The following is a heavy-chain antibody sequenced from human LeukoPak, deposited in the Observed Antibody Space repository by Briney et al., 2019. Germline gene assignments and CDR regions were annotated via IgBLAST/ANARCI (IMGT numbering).Heavy chain of an antibody. J-gene: IGHJ5*02. CDR2: VYTTGNT. D-gene: IGHD3-10*01. CDR3: AREGITYYYGSGNSWFDP. Sequence: SETLSLTCNVSGDSLSYSYWSWVRQAGGKGLQWIGRVYTTGNTNYNPSLKSRVTISVDTSKNQFSLKLSSVTAADTAVYYCAREGITYYYGSGNSWFDPWGQGTLVTVSS. CDR1: GDSLSYSY. V-gene: IGHV4-4*07.